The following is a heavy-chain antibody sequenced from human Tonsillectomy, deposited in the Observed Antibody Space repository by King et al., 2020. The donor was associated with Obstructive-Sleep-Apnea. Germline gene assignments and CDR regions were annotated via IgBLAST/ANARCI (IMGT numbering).Heavy chain of an antibody. J-gene: IGHJ4*02. CDR1: GFTFTDFY. D-gene: IGHD3-10*01. CDR2: ISSSDTTL. V-gene: IGHV3-11*01. CDR3: ARDFDYYGSGTYFDY. Sequence: VQLVESGGGLVKPGGSLRLSCEASGFTFTDFYMSWIRQAPGKGLEWISYISSSDTTLYYADSVKGRFTISRDNAKNSVYLHMNSLRAEDTAVYYCARDFDYYGSGTYFDYWGQGTLVTVSS.